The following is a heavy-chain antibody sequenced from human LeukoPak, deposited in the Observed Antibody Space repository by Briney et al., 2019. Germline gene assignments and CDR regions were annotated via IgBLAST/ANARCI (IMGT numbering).Heavy chain of an antibody. V-gene: IGHV3-23*01. Sequence: GALRLSCAASGFTFKNYAMTWVRQAPGKGLEWVSTISASGGGRYYADSVQGRFTISRDNSKNTLSLQMNSLRAEDTAVYYCAKDSYSKGDFWGQGVLVTVSS. CDR1: GFTFKNYA. D-gene: IGHD6-13*01. CDR2: ISASGGGR. CDR3: AKDSYSKGDF. J-gene: IGHJ4*02.